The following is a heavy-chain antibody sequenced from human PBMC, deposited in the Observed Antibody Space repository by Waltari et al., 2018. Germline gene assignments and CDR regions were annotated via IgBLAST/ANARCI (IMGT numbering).Heavy chain of an antibody. CDR2: IYHSGST. J-gene: IGHJ4*02. Sequence: QVQLQESGPGLVKPSETLSLTCAVSGYSISSGYYWGWIRQPPGKGLEWIGSIYHSGSTYYNPSLKSRVTISVDTSKNQFSLKLSSVTAADTAVYYCAREEYSRSSSFDYWGQGTLVTVSS. CDR1: GYSISSGYY. D-gene: IGHD6-13*01. V-gene: IGHV4-38-2*02. CDR3: AREEYSRSSSFDY.